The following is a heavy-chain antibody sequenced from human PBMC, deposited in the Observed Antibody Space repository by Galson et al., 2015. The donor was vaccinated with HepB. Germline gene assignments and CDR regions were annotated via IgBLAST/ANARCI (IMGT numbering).Heavy chain of an antibody. CDR2: IYHSGST. J-gene: IGHJ6*02. V-gene: IGHV4-4*02. CDR3: ARKRSYQLLSYYYYGMDV. Sequence: SETLSLTCAVSGGSISSSNWWSWVRQPPGKGLEWIGEIYHSGSTNYNPSLKSRVTISVDKSKNQFSLKLSSVTAADTAVYYCARKRSYQLLSYYYYGMDVWGQGTTVTVSS. D-gene: IGHD2-2*01. CDR1: GGSISSSNW.